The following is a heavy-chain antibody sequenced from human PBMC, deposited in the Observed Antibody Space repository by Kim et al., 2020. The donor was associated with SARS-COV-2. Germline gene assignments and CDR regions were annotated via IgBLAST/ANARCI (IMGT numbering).Heavy chain of an antibody. J-gene: IGHJ4*02. Sequence: GGSLRLSCAASGFTFDNHWMHWVRQAPGRGLVWVSLLDTDASSTSYADSVKGRFTISRDNAKTTLYLQMNSLRAEDTAVYYCVRDGSLGLWGQGTLVTVSS. CDR2: LDTDASST. V-gene: IGHV3-74*01. D-gene: IGHD3-10*01. CDR3: VRDGSLGL. CDR1: GFTFDNHW.